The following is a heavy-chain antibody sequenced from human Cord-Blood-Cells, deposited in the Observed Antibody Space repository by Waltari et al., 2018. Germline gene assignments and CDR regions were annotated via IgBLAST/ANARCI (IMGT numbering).Heavy chain of an antibody. V-gene: IGHV4-34*01. CDR3: ARGRHLL. J-gene: IGHJ4*02. Sequence: QVQLQPWGAGLLKPSETLSLTCAVYGGSFSGYYWSWIRQPPGKGLEWIGEVNHSGSTNSIPSLKGRVAISVDTSKNPFSLMLSSVTAADTAVYYCARGRHLLWGQGTLVTVSS. CDR1: GGSFSGYY. CDR2: VNHSGST.